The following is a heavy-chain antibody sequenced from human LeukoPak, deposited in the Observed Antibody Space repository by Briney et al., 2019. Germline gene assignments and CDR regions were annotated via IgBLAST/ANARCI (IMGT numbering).Heavy chain of an antibody. CDR2: INPNSGGT. CDR1: GYTFTGYY. D-gene: IGHD3-10*01. V-gene: IGHV1-2*02. CDR3: AREVWFGGLPLSHFDY. J-gene: IGHJ4*02. Sequence: ASVKVSCKASGYTFTGYYMHWVRQAPGQGLEWMGWINPNSGGTNYAQKFQGRVTMTRDTSISTAYMELSRLRSDDTAVYYCAREVWFGGLPLSHFDYWGQGTLVTVSS.